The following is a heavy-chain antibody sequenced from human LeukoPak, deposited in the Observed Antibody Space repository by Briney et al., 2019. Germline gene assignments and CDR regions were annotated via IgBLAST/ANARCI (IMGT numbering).Heavy chain of an antibody. CDR2: ISGSGGST. Sequence: GGSLRLSCAASGFTFSSYAMSWVRQAPGKGLEWVSAISGSGGSTYYADSVKGRFTISRDNSKNTLYLQMNSLRAEDTAVYYCARWSGDVDAFDIWGQGTMVTVSS. J-gene: IGHJ3*02. CDR3: ARWSGDVDAFDI. V-gene: IGHV3-23*01. D-gene: IGHD2-15*01. CDR1: GFTFSSYA.